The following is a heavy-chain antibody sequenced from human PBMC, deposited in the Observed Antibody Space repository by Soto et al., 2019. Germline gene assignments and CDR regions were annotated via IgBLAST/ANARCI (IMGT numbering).Heavy chain of an antibody. J-gene: IGHJ4*02. Sequence: GESLKISCAASGFTFSSYGMHWVSQAPGKGLERVAVIWYDGSNKYYADSVKGRFTISRDNSKNTLYLQMNSLRAEDTAVYYCARDPGFRIAVAGTFYFDYWGQGTLVTVSS. CDR2: IWYDGSNK. V-gene: IGHV3-33*01. D-gene: IGHD6-19*01. CDR1: GFTFSSYG. CDR3: ARDPGFRIAVAGTFYFDY.